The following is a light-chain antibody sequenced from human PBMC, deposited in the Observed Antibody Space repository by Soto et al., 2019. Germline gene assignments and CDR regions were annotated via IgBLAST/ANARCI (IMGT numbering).Light chain of an antibody. Sequence: EIVMTQSPATLSVSPGERATLSCRASQSVSSNLAWYQQKPGQAPRLLIYDVSTRATGIPARFSGSGSGTKFTLSISCLLFGDFAVYYCQQYNDWPPVTFGGGTKVDIK. J-gene: IGKJ4*01. CDR1: QSVSSN. V-gene: IGKV3-15*01. CDR2: DVS. CDR3: QQYNDWPPVT.